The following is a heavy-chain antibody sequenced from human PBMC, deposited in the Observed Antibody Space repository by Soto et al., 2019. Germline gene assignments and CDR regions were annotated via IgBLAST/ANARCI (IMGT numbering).Heavy chain of an antibody. Sequence: SQTLSLTCAISGDSVSSTNAAWNWIRQSPSRGLEWLGRTYYRSRWYDDYALSVKSRIIIIPDTSKNQFSLQLKSVTPEDTAVYYCARLSGSNYAYYFDYWGQGTLVTVSS. CDR2: TYYRSRWYD. D-gene: IGHD4-4*01. J-gene: IGHJ4*02. CDR3: ARLSGSNYAYYFDY. V-gene: IGHV6-1*01. CDR1: GDSVSSTNAA.